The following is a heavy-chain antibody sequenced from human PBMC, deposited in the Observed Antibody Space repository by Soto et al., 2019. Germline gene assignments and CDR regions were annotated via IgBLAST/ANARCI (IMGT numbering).Heavy chain of an antibody. J-gene: IGHJ5*02. CDR1: GFTVSSNY. CDR2: IYSGGST. D-gene: IGHD3-10*01. V-gene: IGHV3-66*01. Sequence: EVQLVESGGGLVQPGGSLRLSCAASGFTVSSNYMSWVRQAPGKGLEWVSVIYSGGSTYYADSVKGRFTISRDNSKNTLYLQMNSLRAEDTAVYYCARDPVWFGDENSGWLDPWGQGTLVTVSS. CDR3: ARDPVWFGDENSGWLDP.